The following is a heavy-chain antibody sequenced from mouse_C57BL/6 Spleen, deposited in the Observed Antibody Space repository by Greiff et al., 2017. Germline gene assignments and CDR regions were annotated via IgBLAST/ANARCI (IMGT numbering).Heavy chain of an antibody. V-gene: IGHV1-52*01. CDR1: GYTFTSYW. D-gene: IGHD2-12*01. Sequence: VQLQQPGAELVRPGSSVKLSCKASGYTFTSYWMHWVKQRPIQGLEWIGNIDPSDSETHYNQKFKDKATLTVDKSSSTAYMQLSSLTSEDSAVYYCARVYDGAWFAYWGQGTLVTVSA. J-gene: IGHJ3*01. CDR2: IDPSDSET. CDR3: ARVYDGAWFAY.